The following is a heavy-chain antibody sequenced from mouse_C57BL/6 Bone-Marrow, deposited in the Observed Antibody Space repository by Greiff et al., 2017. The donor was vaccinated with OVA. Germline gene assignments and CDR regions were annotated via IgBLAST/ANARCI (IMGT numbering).Heavy chain of an antibody. CDR1: GFSLTSYG. Sequence: VKLMESGPGLVAPSQSLSITCTVSGFSLTSYGVDWVRQSPGKGLEWLGVIWGVGSTNYNSALKSRLSISKDNSNNLVFLKMNSLQTDDTAMYYCARNYIFYAMDYWGQGTSVTVSS. J-gene: IGHJ4*01. V-gene: IGHV2-6*01. CDR2: IWGVGST. D-gene: IGHD2-1*01. CDR3: ARNYIFYAMDY.